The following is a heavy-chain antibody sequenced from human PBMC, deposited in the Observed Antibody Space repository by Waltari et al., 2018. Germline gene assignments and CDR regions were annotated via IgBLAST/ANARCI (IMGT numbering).Heavy chain of an antibody. D-gene: IGHD6-13*01. J-gene: IGHJ6*02. V-gene: IGHV3-74*01. CDR1: GFPYSTHW. Sequence: EEQLVESGGGLVQPGDSLRLSCAASGFPYSTHWMHWVRQAPGQGLVWVSRINGDGSTSNYADSVKGRFTISRDNTKKTLYLQMKRLRVEDTAVYYCARLAPKTYRSPVPGRDYYYGLDVWGQGTTVTVSS. CDR2: INGDGSTS. CDR3: ARLAPKTYRSPVPGRDYYYGLDV.